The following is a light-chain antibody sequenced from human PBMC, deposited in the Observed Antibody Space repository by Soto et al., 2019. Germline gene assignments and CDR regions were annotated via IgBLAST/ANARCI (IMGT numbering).Light chain of an antibody. CDR2: AAS. V-gene: IGKV1-12*01. Sequence: DIQMTQSPSSVSASVGDRVTITCRASQGISSRLVWYQQKPGKAPNLLIYAASNLQSGVPSRFSGSGSETDFTLTIGSLQPEDFATYYCQQANSFPLTFGGGTKVEIK. J-gene: IGKJ4*01. CDR1: QGISSR. CDR3: QQANSFPLT.